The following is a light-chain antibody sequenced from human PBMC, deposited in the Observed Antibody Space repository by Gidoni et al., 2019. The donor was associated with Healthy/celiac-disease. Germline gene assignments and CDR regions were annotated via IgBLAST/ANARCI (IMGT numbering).Light chain of an antibody. Sequence: EFVLTQSPATLSLSPGERATLSCRASQSVSSYLAWYQQKPGQAPRLLIYDASNRATGIPARFSGSGSGTDFTLTISSLVPEDFAVYYCQQRSNWPLTFGGGTKVEIK. J-gene: IGKJ4*01. V-gene: IGKV3-11*01. CDR3: QQRSNWPLT. CDR1: QSVSSY. CDR2: DAS.